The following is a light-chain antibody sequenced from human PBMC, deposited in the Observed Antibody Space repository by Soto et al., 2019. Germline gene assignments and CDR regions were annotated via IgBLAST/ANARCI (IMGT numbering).Light chain of an antibody. J-gene: IGKJ1*01. V-gene: IGKV3-15*01. CDR2: DAS. CDR3: QQYNNWSPWT. Sequence: ILMTQSPATLSVSPGERATLSCRASQSVSNNLAWYQQKTAQAPRLLIYDASTRATGIPARFSGSGSGTEFTLTISGLQSEDFAVYYCQQYNNWSPWTFGQGTKVEIK. CDR1: QSVSNN.